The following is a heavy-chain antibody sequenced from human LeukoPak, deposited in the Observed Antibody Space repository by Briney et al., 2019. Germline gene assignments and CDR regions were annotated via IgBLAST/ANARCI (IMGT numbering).Heavy chain of an antibody. CDR2: IYYSGST. J-gene: IGHJ4*02. Sequence: PSETLSLTCTVSGGSISSSSYYWGWIRQPPGKGLEWIGSIYYSGSTYYNPSLKSRVTISVDTSKNQFSLKLSSVTAADTAVYYCASQPTDYFDYWGQGTLVTVSS. CDR3: ASQPTDYFDY. V-gene: IGHV4-39*01. CDR1: GGSISSSSYY.